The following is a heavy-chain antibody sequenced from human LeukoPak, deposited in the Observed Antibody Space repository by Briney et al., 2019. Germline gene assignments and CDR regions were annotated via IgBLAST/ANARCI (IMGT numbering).Heavy chain of an antibody. CDR3: ARGSMGYCTGDCFHFGY. J-gene: IGHJ4*02. Sequence: ASLKVSCKASGYTFTVYYMHWVRQAPGQGLEWMGWINPNSSGTNYAQKFQGRVTITRDTSISTAYMELSSLRSDDTAVYYCARGSMGYCTGDCFHFGYWGQGTLVTVSS. D-gene: IGHD2-8*02. CDR1: GYTFTVYY. V-gene: IGHV1-2*02. CDR2: INPNSSGT.